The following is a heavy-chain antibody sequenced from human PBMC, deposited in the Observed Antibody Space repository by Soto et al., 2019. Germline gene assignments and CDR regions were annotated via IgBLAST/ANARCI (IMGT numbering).Heavy chain of an antibody. Sequence: EVQLVESGGDLVQSGGSLRLSCTASGFTLSTYAMNWVRQAPGKGLEWVSYISGSSSTIYYADSVRGRFTISRDNAKNSLYMQMNSLRAEDTAVYYCARRQYSTSWHFDYWGQGTLVTVSS. CDR2: ISGSSSTI. D-gene: IGHD6-13*01. J-gene: IGHJ4*02. CDR1: GFTLSTYA. V-gene: IGHV3-48*01. CDR3: ARRQYSTSWHFDY.